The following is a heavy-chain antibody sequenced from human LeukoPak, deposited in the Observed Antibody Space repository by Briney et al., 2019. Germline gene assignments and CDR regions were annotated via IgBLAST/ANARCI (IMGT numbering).Heavy chain of an antibody. CDR3: AKSHITRYPLQYYFDL. CDR1: GFTFSSYA. CDR2: ISVTGDIT. D-gene: IGHD2-21*01. J-gene: IGHJ4*02. Sequence: GGSLRLSCAASGFTFSSYAMSWLRQTPQKGLEGVSGISVTGDITYYADSVKGRFTIASDNSRTTLYLQLNSLRADDTAVYYCAKSHITRYPLQYYFDLWGQGAQVIVSS. V-gene: IGHV3-23*01.